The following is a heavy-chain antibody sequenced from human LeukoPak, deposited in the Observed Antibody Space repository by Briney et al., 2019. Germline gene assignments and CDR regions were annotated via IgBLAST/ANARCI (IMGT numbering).Heavy chain of an antibody. CDR3: AAGSGWSSEY. CDR1: GLTSGSYW. D-gene: IGHD6-19*01. Sequence: GGSLRLSCAASGLTSGSYWMSWVRHTPGKGLEWVANIKHDGSERNYMESVKGRFTISRDTGKNSLHLQMNNLRDEDTAVYYCAAGSGWSSEYWGQGTLVTVSS. V-gene: IGHV3-7*03. J-gene: IGHJ4*02. CDR2: IKHDGSER.